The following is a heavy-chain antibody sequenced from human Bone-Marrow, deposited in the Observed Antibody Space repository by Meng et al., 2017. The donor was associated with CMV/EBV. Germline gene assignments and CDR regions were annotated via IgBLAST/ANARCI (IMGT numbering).Heavy chain of an antibody. D-gene: IGHD5-18*01. CDR2: ISWNRGSI. CDR1: GITFDDYA. V-gene: IGHV3-9*03. Sequence: LSLTCAASGITFDDYAMHWVRQAPGKGLEWVSGISWNRGSIDYADSVKGRFTISRDNAKKTLYLRMNSLRVEDMALYYCAKDMGNSYGYGAFDIWGQGTMVTVSS. CDR3: AKDMGNSYGYGAFDI. J-gene: IGHJ3*02.